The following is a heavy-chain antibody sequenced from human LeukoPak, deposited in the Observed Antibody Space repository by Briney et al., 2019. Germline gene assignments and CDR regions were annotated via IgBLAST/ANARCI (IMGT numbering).Heavy chain of an antibody. CDR3: AKDSDYGIDY. CDR1: GFILSNYR. V-gene: IGHV3-48*04. CDR2: ISSSGNSR. Sequence: PGGSLRLSCAASGFILSNYRMNWVRQAPGKGLEWVSYISSSGNSREYADSVKGRFTISRDNAKNSLYLQMNSLRAEDTAVYYCAKDSDYGIDYWGQGTLVTVSS. D-gene: IGHD4-17*01. J-gene: IGHJ4*02.